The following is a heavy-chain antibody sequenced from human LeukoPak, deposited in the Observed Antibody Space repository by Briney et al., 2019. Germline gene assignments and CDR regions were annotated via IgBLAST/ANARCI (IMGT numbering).Heavy chain of an antibody. D-gene: IGHD1-26*01. J-gene: IGHJ6*02. Sequence: GASVKVSCKASGYTFTSYGISWVRQAPGQGLEWMGWISAYNGNTNYAQKLQGRVTMTTDTSTSTAYMELRSLRSDDTAVYYCARDIGFSRLLSGRPYYYYGMDVWGQGTTVTVSS. CDR2: ISAYNGNT. V-gene: IGHV1-18*01. CDR3: ARDIGFSRLLSGRPYYYYGMDV. CDR1: GYTFTSYG.